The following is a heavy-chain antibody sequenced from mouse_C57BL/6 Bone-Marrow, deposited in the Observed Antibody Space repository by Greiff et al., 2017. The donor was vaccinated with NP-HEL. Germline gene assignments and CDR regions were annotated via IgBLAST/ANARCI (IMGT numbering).Heavy chain of an antibody. CDR1: GFTFSSYA. J-gene: IGHJ1*03. D-gene: IGHD1-1*01. CDR3: ARDRITTVVARDWYFDV. CDR2: ISDGGSYT. V-gene: IGHV5-4*01. Sequence: DVKLVESGGGLVKPGGSLKLSCAASGFTFSSYAMSWVRQTPEKRLEWVATISDGGSYTYYPDNVKGRFTISRANAKNNLYLQMSHLKSEDTAMYYCARDRITTVVARDWYFDVWGTGTTVTVSS.